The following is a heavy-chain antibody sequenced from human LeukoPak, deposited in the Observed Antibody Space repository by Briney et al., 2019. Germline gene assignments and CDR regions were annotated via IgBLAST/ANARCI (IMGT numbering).Heavy chain of an antibody. CDR2: LRYDGSNK. J-gene: IGHJ6*03. V-gene: IGHV3-30*02. Sequence: GGSLRLSCAASGFTFSTSGMHWVRQAPGKGLEWVAYLRYDGSNKYYADSVKGRFTISRDNSKNTLYLQMNSLRAEDTAVYYCAIDVVNVGSTSCYFYYYMDGWGKGTTVTVSS. D-gene: IGHD2-2*01. CDR1: GFTFSTSG. CDR3: AIDVVNVGSTSCYFYYYMDG.